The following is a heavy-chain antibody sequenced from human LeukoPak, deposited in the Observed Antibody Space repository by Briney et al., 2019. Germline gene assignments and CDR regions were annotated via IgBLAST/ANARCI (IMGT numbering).Heavy chain of an antibody. J-gene: IGHJ5*02. CDR2: INHSGST. CDR3: ASLTTENWFDP. CDR1: GGSFSGYY. D-gene: IGHD1-14*01. Sequence: KPSETLSLXCAVYGGSFSGYYWSWIRQPPGKGLEWIGEINHSGSTNYNPSLKSRVTISVDTSKNQFSLKLSSVTAADTAVYYCASLTTENWFDPWGQGTLVTVSS. V-gene: IGHV4-34*01.